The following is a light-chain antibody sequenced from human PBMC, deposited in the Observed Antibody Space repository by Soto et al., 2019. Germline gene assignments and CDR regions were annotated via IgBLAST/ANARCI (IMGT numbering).Light chain of an antibody. J-gene: IGKJ5*01. Sequence: DIKRTRLPSSLLPSLGDEFTITSQAGRSIGNYLNWYQQKPGKAPKLLIYDASNLETGVPSRFSGSGSGTDFSFTISSLQPEDIATYYCQQYDNLPITFGQGTRLEIK. CDR2: DAS. V-gene: IGKV1-33*01. CDR3: QQYDNLPIT. CDR1: RSIGNY.